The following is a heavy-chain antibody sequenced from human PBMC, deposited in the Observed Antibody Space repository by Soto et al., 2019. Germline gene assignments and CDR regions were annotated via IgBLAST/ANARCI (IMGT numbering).Heavy chain of an antibody. CDR3: ARVYYGSGSWWFDP. Sequence: SETLSLTCTVSGGSISSSSYYWGWIRQPPGKGLEWIGSIYYSGSTYYNPFLKSRVTISVDTSKNQFSLKLSSVTAADTAVYYCARVYYGSGSWWFDPWGQGTLVTVSS. CDR2: IYYSGST. J-gene: IGHJ5*02. D-gene: IGHD3-10*01. CDR1: GGSISSSSYY. V-gene: IGHV4-39*07.